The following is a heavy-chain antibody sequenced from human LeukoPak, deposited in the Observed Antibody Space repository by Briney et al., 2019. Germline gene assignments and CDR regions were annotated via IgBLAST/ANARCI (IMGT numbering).Heavy chain of an antibody. CDR1: GYTFTGYY. Sequence: ASVNVSCKASGYTFTGYYIHWVRQAPGQGLEWMGWINPNGGGTNYAQKFQGRVTLTRDTSISTAYMEVNSLESDDTAVYYCARENNSGWYRKAAFDYWGQGTLVTVTS. J-gene: IGHJ4*02. CDR2: INPNGGGT. D-gene: IGHD6-19*01. CDR3: ARENNSGWYRKAAFDY. V-gene: IGHV1-2*02.